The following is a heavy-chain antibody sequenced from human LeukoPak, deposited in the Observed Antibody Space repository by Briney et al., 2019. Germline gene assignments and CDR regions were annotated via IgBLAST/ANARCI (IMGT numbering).Heavy chain of an antibody. CDR1: GGTFSSYA. J-gene: IGHJ3*02. CDR3: ANRIPGHPAEDAFDI. V-gene: IGHV1-69*05. D-gene: IGHD2-15*01. Sequence: ASVKVSCKASGGTFSSYAISWVRQAPGQGLEWMGRIIPIFGTANYAQKFQGRVTITTDKSTSTDYMELSSLRSEDTAVYYCANRIPGHPAEDAFDIWGQGTMVTVSS. CDR2: IIPIFGTA.